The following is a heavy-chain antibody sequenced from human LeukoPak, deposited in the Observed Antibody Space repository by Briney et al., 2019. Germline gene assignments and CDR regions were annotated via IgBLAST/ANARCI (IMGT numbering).Heavy chain of an antibody. V-gene: IGHV4-39*01. CDR3: ARNEPVLGTTGLNDFFDH. J-gene: IGHJ4*02. CDR1: GGSIRGSSDY. CDR2: LYDSGST. D-gene: IGHD1-26*01. Sequence: SETLSLTCTVSGGSIRGSSDYWGWIRQSPGKGLEWIGSLYDSGSTYYNPSLKSRVSISVDTSKNQFHLRLTSVTAADTAVYYCARNEPVLGTTGLNDFFDHWGQGTLVTVSS.